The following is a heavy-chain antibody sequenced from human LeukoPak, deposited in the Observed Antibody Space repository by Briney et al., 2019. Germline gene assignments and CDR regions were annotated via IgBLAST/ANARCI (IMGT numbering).Heavy chain of an antibody. V-gene: IGHV3-23*01. CDR2: ISGSGGST. CDR1: GFTFSSYM. CDR3: AKDLRTGFDAFDI. Sequence: GGSLRLSRAASGFTFSSYMMTWVRQAPGKGLEWVSAISGSGGSTYYADSVKGRFTISRDNSKNTLYLQMNSLRAEDTAVYYCAKDLRTGFDAFDIWGQGTMVTVSS. D-gene: IGHD1-1*01. J-gene: IGHJ3*02.